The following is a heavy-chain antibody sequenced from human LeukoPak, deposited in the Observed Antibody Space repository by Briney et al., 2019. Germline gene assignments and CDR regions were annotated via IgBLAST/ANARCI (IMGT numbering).Heavy chain of an antibody. CDR3: ARVYTERASLPPFDH. D-gene: IGHD1-26*01. Sequence: GGSLRLSCETSQFTFRTYAMHWVRQASGKGLEWVALITYDGSSKYYADSVRGRFSISRDNSKNTLYLEMNSLRRDDTAVYFCARVYTERASLPPFDHWGQGSLVTVSS. CDR1: QFTFRTYA. V-gene: IGHV3-30*04. J-gene: IGHJ4*02. CDR2: ITYDGSSK.